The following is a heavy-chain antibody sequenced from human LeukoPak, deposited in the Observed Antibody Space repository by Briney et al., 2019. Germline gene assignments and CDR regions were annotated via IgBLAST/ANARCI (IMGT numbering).Heavy chain of an antibody. CDR1: GFTFSSYS. J-gene: IGHJ4*02. CDR2: ISGSGGRT. D-gene: IGHD6-19*01. CDR3: AKDTTGWPFY. Sequence: GRSLRLSCAASGFTFSSYSMNWVRQAPGKGLEWVSSISGSGGRTYYADSVKGRFTISRDNSKNTLYLQMNSLRVEDTAVYYCAKDTTGWPFYWGQGTLVTVSS. V-gene: IGHV3-23*01.